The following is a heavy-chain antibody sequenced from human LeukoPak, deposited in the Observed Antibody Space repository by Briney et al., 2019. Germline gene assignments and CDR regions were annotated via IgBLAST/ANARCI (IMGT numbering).Heavy chain of an antibody. D-gene: IGHD6-19*01. V-gene: IGHV1-46*01. CDR3: AKCRVSSSGSADY. Sequence: ASVKVSCKASGYTFTSYYMHWVRQVPGQGLEWMGKINPSGGSTTHAQKFQGRVTMTRDTSTSTVYMELSSLRSEDTAVYYCAKCRVSSSGSADYWGQGTLVTVSS. CDR1: GYTFTSYY. CDR2: INPSGGST. J-gene: IGHJ4*02.